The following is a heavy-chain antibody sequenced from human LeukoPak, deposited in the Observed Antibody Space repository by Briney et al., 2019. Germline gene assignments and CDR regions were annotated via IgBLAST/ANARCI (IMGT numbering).Heavy chain of an antibody. V-gene: IGHV3-21*01. CDR1: GFTFSSYS. CDR3: ARDLDWGSPIPLDY. D-gene: IGHD3/OR15-3a*01. CDR2: ISSSSSYI. J-gene: IGHJ4*02. Sequence: GGSLRLSCAASGFTFSSYSMNWVRQAPGKGLEWVSSISSSSSYIYYADSVKGRFTISRDNAKNSLYLQMNSLRAEDTAVYYCARDLDWGSPIPLDYWGQGTLVTVSS.